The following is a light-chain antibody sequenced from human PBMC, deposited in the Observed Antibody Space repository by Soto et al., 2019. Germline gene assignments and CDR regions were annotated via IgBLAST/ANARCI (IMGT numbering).Light chain of an antibody. Sequence: EVVLTQSPGTLSLSPGGRATLSCRASQSVSSNYLAWYQQKLGQAPRLLIFAASSRATGIPDRFSGSGSGTDFTLTISRLEPEDFAVYYCQQRSNWPYTFGQGTKLEIK. J-gene: IGKJ2*01. V-gene: IGKV3D-20*02. CDR3: QQRSNWPYT. CDR2: AAS. CDR1: QSVSSNY.